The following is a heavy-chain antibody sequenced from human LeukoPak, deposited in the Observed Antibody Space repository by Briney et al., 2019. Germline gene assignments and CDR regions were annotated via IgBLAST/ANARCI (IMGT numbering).Heavy chain of an antibody. CDR2: IDSTSTYI. V-gene: IGHV3-21*04. J-gene: IGHJ4*02. D-gene: IGHD1-26*01. CDR3: ARDSLVGSTTPIFDY. CDR1: RFTFSTYS. Sequence: KPGGSLRLSCAASRFTFSTYSMNWVRQAPGKGLEWVSSIDSTSTYIYYADSVKGRFTISRDNAKNSLYLQMDSLRAEDTAVYHCARDSLVGSTTPIFDYWGQGTLVTVSS.